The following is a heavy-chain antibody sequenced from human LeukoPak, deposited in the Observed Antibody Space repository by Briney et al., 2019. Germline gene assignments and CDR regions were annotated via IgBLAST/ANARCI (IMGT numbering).Heavy chain of an antibody. V-gene: IGHV1-2*02. CDR3: ARDRGSGYFPFDY. CDR1: GYTFTGYY. CDR2: INPNSGGT. J-gene: IGHJ4*02. D-gene: IGHD3-22*01. Sequence: ASVKVPCKASGYTFTGYYMHWVRQAPGQGLEWMGWINPNSGGTNYAQKFQGRVTMTRDTSISTAYMELSRLRSDDTAVYYCARDRGSGYFPFDYWGQGTLVTVSS.